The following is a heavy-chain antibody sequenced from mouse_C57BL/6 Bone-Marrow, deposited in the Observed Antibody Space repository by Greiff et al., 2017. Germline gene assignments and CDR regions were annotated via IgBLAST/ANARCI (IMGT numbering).Heavy chain of an antibody. CDR1: GYSITSGYY. V-gene: IGHV3-6*01. CDR3: AREAYYSNYRYFDY. CDR2: ISYDGSN. J-gene: IGHJ2*01. D-gene: IGHD2-5*01. Sequence: EVQLQQSGPGLVKPSQSLSLTCSVTGYSITSGYYWNWIRQFPGNKLEWMGYISYDGSNNYNPSLKNRISITRDTSKNQFFLKLNSVTTEDTATYYCAREAYYSNYRYFDYWGQGTTLTVSS.